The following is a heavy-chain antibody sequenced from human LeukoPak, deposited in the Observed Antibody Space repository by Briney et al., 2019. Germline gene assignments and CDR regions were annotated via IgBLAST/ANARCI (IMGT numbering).Heavy chain of an antibody. CDR3: ARMSESLDYFDY. CDR1: GGSISSGGHY. J-gene: IGHJ4*02. D-gene: IGHD3-10*01. V-gene: IGHV4-31*03. Sequence: SETLSLTCTVTGGSISSGGHYWSWIRQHPGKGLEWIGYIYYSGSTYYNASLRSRTTISVDTSQNQFSLKLSSVTAADTAVYYCARMSESLDYFDYWGQGTLVTVSS. CDR2: IYYSGST.